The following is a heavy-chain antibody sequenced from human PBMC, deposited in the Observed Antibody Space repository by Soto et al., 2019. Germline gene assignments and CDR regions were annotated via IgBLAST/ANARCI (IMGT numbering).Heavy chain of an antibody. CDR3: ARGSEDILVVSGPPWYNWFDP. J-gene: IGHJ5*02. D-gene: IGHD2-2*01. CDR1: GGTFSSYG. Sequence: QVQLVQSGAEVKKPGSSVKVSCKASGGTFSSYGLSWVRQAPGQGLEWMGGIIPILGIANYAQKFQGRVTIIADESTNTAYMELSSLTYEDTGVYYCARGSEDILVVSGPPWYNWFDPWGQGTLVTVSS. V-gene: IGHV1-69*01. CDR2: IIPILGIA.